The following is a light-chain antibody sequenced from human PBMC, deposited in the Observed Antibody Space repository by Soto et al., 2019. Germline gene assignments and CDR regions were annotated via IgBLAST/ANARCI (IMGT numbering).Light chain of an antibody. CDR3: SSYAGSNNYV. CDR2: EVS. CDR1: SSDIGGYNY. Sequence: QSVLTKPPSAKGSPGESVTISYTGTSSDIGGYNYVSWYQQHPGKAPKLMIYEVSKRPSGVPDRFSGSKSGNTASLTVSGLQAEDEADYYCSSYAGSNNYVFGSGTKVTVL. V-gene: IGLV2-8*01. J-gene: IGLJ1*01.